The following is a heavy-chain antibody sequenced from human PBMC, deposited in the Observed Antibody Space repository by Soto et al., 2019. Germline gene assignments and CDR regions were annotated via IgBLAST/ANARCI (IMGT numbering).Heavy chain of an antibody. V-gene: IGHV4-31*03. Sequence: QVQLQESGPGLVKPSQTLSLTCTVSGGSISSGGYYWSWIRQHPGKGLEWIGYIYYSGSTYYNPSLKSRVTISVDTSKNQFSLNLSSMTAADTAVYYCARERRYGFADYFDYWGQGTLVTVSS. D-gene: IGHD4-17*01. CDR3: ARERRYGFADYFDY. CDR1: GGSISSGGYY. J-gene: IGHJ4*02. CDR2: IYYSGST.